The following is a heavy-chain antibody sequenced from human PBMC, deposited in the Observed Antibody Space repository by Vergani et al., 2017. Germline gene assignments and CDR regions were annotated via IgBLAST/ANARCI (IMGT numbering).Heavy chain of an antibody. CDR3: AKDLCTSSGGGWFDP. Sequence: EVQLEESGGGLVLPGRSLRLSCVASGFTSAGYAMHWVRQAPGKGLEWVSGISWNSNSIGYADSVKGRFTISRDNAKKSLYLQMNSLRAEDTALYYCAKDLCTSSGGGWFDPWCQGTLVTVSS. D-gene: IGHD6-6*01. V-gene: IGHV3-9*02. J-gene: IGHJ5*02. CDR1: GFTSAGYA. CDR2: ISWNSNSI.